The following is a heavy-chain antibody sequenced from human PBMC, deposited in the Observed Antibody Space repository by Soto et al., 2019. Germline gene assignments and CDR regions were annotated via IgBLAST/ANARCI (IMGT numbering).Heavy chain of an antibody. V-gene: IGHV4-4*02. CDR2: IYHSGST. CDR3: ARDRKLWFGEYYGMDV. Sequence: PSETLSLTCAVSGGSISSSNWWSWVRQPPGKGLEWIGEIYHSGSTNYNPSLKSRVTISVDKSKNQFSLKLSSVTAADTAVYYCARDRKLWFGEYYGMDVWGHGTTVTVSS. CDR1: GGSISSSNW. D-gene: IGHD3-10*01. J-gene: IGHJ6*02.